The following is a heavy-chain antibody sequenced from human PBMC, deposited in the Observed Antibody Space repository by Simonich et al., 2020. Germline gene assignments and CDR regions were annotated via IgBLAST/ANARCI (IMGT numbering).Heavy chain of an antibody. CDR1: GYTFTSYG. D-gene: IGHD6-13*01. CDR3: ARDQGGRAAAATDY. V-gene: IGHV1-18*01. Sequence: QVQLVQSGAEVKKPGASVKVSCKASGYTFTSYGISWVRQAPGQGLEWMGGMSADNGNTNYAQKLQSRGTMTTDTSTSTAYMELRSLRSDDTAVYYCARDQGGRAAAATDYWGQGTLVTVSS. J-gene: IGHJ4*02. CDR2: MSADNGNT.